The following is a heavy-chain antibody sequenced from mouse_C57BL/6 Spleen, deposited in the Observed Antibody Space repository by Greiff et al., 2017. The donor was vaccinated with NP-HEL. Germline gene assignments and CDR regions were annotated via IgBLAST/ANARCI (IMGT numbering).Heavy chain of an antibody. CDR2: IYPGDGDT. Sequence: VQVVESGPELVKPGASVKISCKASGYAFSSSWMNWVKQRPGKGLEWIGRIYPGDGDTNYNGKFKGKATLTADKSSSTAYMQLSSLTSEDSAVYFCARGNYYGSSSSYAMDYWGQGTSVTVSS. D-gene: IGHD1-1*01. V-gene: IGHV1-82*01. J-gene: IGHJ4*01. CDR1: GYAFSSSW. CDR3: ARGNYYGSSSSYAMDY.